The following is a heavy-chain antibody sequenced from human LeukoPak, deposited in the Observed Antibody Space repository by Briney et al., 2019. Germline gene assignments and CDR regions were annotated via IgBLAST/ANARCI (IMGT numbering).Heavy chain of an antibody. J-gene: IGHJ4*02. V-gene: IGHV3-21*04. CDR2: IRSSSSYI. CDR3: ARVSAPGTSGWYFSY. D-gene: IGHD6-19*01. CDR1: GFTFSSHS. Sequence: GGSLRLSCAASGFTFSSHSMNWVRQAPGKGLEWVSSIRSSSSYIYYADSVKGRFTMSRDNAKNLLYLQMNSLRDEDTAMYYCARVSAPGTSGWYFSYWGQGTLVTVSS.